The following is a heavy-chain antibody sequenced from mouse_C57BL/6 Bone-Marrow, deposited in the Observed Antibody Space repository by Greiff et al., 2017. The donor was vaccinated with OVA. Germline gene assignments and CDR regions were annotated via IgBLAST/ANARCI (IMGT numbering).Heavy chain of an antibody. CDR2: IDPNSGGT. V-gene: IGHV1-72*01. Sequence: QVQLKQPGAELVKPGASVKLSCKASGYTFTSYWMHWVKQRPGRGLEWIGRIDPNSGGTKYNEKFKSKATLTVDKPSSTAYMQLSSLTSEDSAVYYCARSRYYGSSQYYFDYWGQGTTLTVSS. D-gene: IGHD1-1*01. CDR3: ARSRYYGSSQYYFDY. J-gene: IGHJ2*01. CDR1: GYTFTSYW.